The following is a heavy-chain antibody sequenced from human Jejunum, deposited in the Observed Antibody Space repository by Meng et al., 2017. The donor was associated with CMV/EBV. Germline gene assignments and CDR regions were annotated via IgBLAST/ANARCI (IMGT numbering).Heavy chain of an antibody. CDR1: FRPSS. CDR2: ISSGSNFI. CDR3: ARGRVRGIASAGAMVS. V-gene: IGHV3-21*01. Sequence: FRPSSLHWVPQAPGKGLEWVSSISSGSNFIYYADSMKGRFTISRDNAKNSLYLQMNSLRAEDTAVYYCARGRVRGIASAGAMVSWGQGTLVTVSS. D-gene: IGHD6-13*01. J-gene: IGHJ5*02.